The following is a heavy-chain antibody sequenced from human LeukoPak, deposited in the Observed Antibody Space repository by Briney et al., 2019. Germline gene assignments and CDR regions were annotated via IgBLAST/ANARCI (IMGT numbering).Heavy chain of an antibody. CDR2: ISSRGTT. CDR1: GFIVGNNY. Sequence: PGGSLRLSCAASGFIVGNNYMSWARQAPGKGLEWVSIISSRGTTYYADSVKGRFAISRDSPQNTLYLQMNSLRAEDTAVYYCATRGRSGYYYGMDVWGQGTTVTVSS. V-gene: IGHV3-66*01. D-gene: IGHD1-26*01. J-gene: IGHJ6*02. CDR3: ATRGRSGYYYGMDV.